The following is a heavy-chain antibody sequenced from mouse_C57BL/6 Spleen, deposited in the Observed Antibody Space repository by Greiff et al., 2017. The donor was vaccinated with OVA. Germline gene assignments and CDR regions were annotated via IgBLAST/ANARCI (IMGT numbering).Heavy chain of an antibody. V-gene: IGHV5-16*01. Sequence: EVKVVESEGGLVQPGSSMKLSCTASGFTFSDYYMAWVRQVPEKGLEWVANINYDGSSTYYLDSLKSRFIISRDNAKNILYLQLSSLKSEDTATYYCARDRGNDYSFDYWGQGTTLTVSS. J-gene: IGHJ2*01. D-gene: IGHD2-4*01. CDR2: INYDGSST. CDR1: GFTFSDYY. CDR3: ARDRGNDYSFDY.